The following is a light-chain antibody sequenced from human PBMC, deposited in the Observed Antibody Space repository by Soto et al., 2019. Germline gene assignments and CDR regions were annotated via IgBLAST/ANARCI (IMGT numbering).Light chain of an antibody. CDR3: QQYGSSPLT. J-gene: IGKJ4*01. CDR1: QSVSSSY. Sequence: DIVMTHSPATLSFSLGERATLSCRASQSVSSSYLAWYQQKPGQAPRLLIYGASSRATGIPDRFSGSGSGTDFTLTISRLEPEDFAVYYCQQYGSSPLTFGGGTKVDIK. V-gene: IGKV3-20*01. CDR2: GAS.